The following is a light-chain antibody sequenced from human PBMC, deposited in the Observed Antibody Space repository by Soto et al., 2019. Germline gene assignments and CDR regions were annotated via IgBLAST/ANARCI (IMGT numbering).Light chain of an antibody. Sequence: EIVMTQSPATLSVSPWERATLSCRASQSVSSNLAWYQQKPGQAPRLLIYGASSRATGIPVRFSGSGSGTEFTLTISSLQSEDFAVYYCQQYGSSGTFGQGTKVDIK. V-gene: IGKV3-15*01. CDR2: GAS. J-gene: IGKJ1*01. CDR3: QQYGSSGT. CDR1: QSVSSN.